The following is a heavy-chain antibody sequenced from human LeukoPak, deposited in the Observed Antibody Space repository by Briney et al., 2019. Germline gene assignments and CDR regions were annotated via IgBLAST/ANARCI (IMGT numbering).Heavy chain of an antibody. CDR2: ISLDADRI. CDR3: VKDVTPGGADV. V-gene: IGHV3-9*01. CDR1: GLNFNIYA. D-gene: IGHD2-21*01. J-gene: IGHJ6*02. Sequence: GESLRLSCAVSGLNFNIYAMHWVRQVPGKGLEWVSGISLDADRIGYADSVRGRFTVSRDNNKNSVYLQMNSLTPEDSALYFCVKDVTPGGADVWGQGTTVTVS.